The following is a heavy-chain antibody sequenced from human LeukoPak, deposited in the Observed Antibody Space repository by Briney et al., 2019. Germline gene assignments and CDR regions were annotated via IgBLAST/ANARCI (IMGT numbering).Heavy chain of an antibody. CDR2: INHSGST. J-gene: IGHJ4*02. D-gene: IGHD6-19*01. CDR1: GGSFSGYF. Sequence: PSETLSLTCAVYGGSFSGYFWSWIRQPPGKGLEWIGEINHSGSTNSNPSLKSRVTISVDTSKNQFSLKLSSVTAADTAVYYCARHAAHSSGWPDYWGQGTLVTVSS. CDR3: ARHAAHSSGWPDY. V-gene: IGHV4-34*01.